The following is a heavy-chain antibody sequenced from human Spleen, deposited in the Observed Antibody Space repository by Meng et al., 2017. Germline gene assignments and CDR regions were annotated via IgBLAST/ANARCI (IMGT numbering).Heavy chain of an antibody. Sequence: GESLKISCKASGYTFTTFCIAWVRQMPGKALEWLGIIYPGDSETRYSPSFQGQVTISADKSISTAYLQWSNLEASDTAIDYCARLIYGAYFFDSWGQGTVVTVSS. CDR3: ARLIYGAYFFDS. CDR1: GYTFTTFC. CDR2: IYPGDSET. V-gene: IGHV5-51*01. D-gene: IGHD2/OR15-2a*01. J-gene: IGHJ4*02.